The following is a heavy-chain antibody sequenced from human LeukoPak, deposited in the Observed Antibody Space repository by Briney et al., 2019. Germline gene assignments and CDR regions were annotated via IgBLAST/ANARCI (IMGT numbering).Heavy chain of an antibody. V-gene: IGHV4-4*09. D-gene: IGHD2-2*02. CDR2: MYTSGST. J-gene: IGHJ3*02. CDR1: GGSICSYY. CDR3: ARGFYCSSTSCYNGAFDI. Sequence: SETLYLTCTVSGGSICSYYWSWIRQPPGKGLEWIGYMYTSGSTNYNPSLKSRVTISVDTSKNQFSLKLSSVTAADTAVYYCARGFYCSSTSCYNGAFDIWGQGTMVTVSS.